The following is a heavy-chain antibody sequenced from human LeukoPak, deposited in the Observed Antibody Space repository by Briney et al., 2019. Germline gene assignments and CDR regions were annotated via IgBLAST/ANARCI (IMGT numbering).Heavy chain of an antibody. J-gene: IGHJ6*02. D-gene: IGHD2-2*02. V-gene: IGHV1-46*01. CDR2: INPSGGSA. CDR1: GYTFTSYY. CDR3: ARDGWCSSTSCDINYYYGMDV. Sequence: GASVKVSCKASGYTFTSYYMHWVRQAPGQGLEWMGIINPSGGSASYAQKFQGRVTMTRDTSTSTVYMELSSLRSEDTAVYYCARDGWCSSTSCDINYYYGMDVWGQGTTVTVSS.